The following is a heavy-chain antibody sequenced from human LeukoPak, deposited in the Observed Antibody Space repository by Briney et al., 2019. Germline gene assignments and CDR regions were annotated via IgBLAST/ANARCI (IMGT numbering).Heavy chain of an antibody. CDR2: IWYYGSYK. CDR1: GFPFFNYG. V-gene: IGHV3-33*06. CDR3: AKVVQYTASTGTGRDY. Sequence: GGPLRLSCAASGFPFFNYGMHGVRQAPGKGLDWVADIWYYGSYKYYADSVRGRFTISRDNSKNTLYLHMDSLRAEDTAIYYCAKVVQYTASTGTGRDYWGRGTLVTVSS. J-gene: IGHJ4*02. D-gene: IGHD6-13*01.